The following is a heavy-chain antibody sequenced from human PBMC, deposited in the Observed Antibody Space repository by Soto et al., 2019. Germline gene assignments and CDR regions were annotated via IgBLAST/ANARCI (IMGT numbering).Heavy chain of an antibody. D-gene: IGHD3-3*01. Sequence: QVQLVQSGAEVNKPGTSVKVSCKTSGYTFTAFYIHWVRQAPGQGLEWLGWINPNAGDSKSPQRFQGSVTLTRETSTTAASLELTGLTSADAAVYFCARSAFGVTQGSGRAFDVWCPGTIVDVS. V-gene: IGHV1-2*04. CDR1: GYTFTAFY. CDR2: INPNAGDS. J-gene: IGHJ3*01. CDR3: ARSAFGVTQGSGRAFDV.